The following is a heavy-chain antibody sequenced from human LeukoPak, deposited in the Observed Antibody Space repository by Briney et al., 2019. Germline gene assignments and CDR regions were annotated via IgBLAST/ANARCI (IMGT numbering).Heavy chain of an antibody. J-gene: IGHJ6*02. CDR1: GGSDSSNSYY. V-gene: IGHV4-61*01. CDR3: TRDRCSGGNCYSGYYYGVDV. CDR2: IFYSGST. Sequence: SETLSLTCTVSGGSDSSNSYYWSWIRQPPGKGLEWIGYIFYSGSTNYNPSLKSRVTISLDTSKNQFFLKLSSVTAADTAVYYCTRDRCSGGNCYSGYYYGVDVWGQGTTVTVSS. D-gene: IGHD2-15*01.